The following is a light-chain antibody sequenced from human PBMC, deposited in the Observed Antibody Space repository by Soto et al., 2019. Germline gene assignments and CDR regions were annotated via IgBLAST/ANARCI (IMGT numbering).Light chain of an antibody. CDR1: QSVSSSY. CDR2: GAS. V-gene: IGKV3-20*01. J-gene: IGKJ1*01. Sequence: EIVLTQSPGTLSLSPGERATLSCRASQSVSSSYLAWYQQKPGQAPRLLIYGASSRATGIPDRFSGSGSGTDCTLTISRLEPEDFEVYYCQQYGSSPPWTFGQGTKVEIK. CDR3: QQYGSSPPWT.